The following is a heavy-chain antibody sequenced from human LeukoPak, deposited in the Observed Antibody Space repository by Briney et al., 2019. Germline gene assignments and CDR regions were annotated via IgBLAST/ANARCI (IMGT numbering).Heavy chain of an antibody. J-gene: IGHJ5*02. CDR1: GGSFSGYY. D-gene: IGHD1-26*01. Sequence: SETLSLTCAVYGGSFSGYYWSWIRQPPGKGLEWIGEINHSGSTNYNPSLKSRVTISVDTSKNQFSLKLSSVTAADTAVYYCARGGSERKVGATRAFWFDPWGQGTLVTVSS. CDR2: INHSGST. V-gene: IGHV4-34*01. CDR3: ARGGSERKVGATRAFWFDP.